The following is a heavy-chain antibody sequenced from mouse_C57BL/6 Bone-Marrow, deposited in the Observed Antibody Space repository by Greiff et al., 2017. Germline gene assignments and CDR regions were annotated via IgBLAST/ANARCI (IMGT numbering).Heavy chain of an antibody. Sequence: EVQLQQSGAELVKPGASVKLSCTASGFNIKDYYMHWVKQRTEQGLEWIGRIDPEDGETKYAPNFQGKATLTADTSSNTAYPQLSSLTSVDTAVYYCASYYYAFPYWGQGTLVTVSA. D-gene: IGHD1-1*02. CDR3: ASYYYAFPY. CDR1: GFNIKDYY. V-gene: IGHV14-2*01. J-gene: IGHJ3*01. CDR2: IDPEDGET.